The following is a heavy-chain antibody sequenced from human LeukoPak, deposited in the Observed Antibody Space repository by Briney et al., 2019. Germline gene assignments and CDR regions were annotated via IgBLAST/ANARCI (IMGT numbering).Heavy chain of an antibody. D-gene: IGHD2-15*01. CDR1: GFTFSSYA. CDR3: AKDLEFRDIVVVVAAADAFDI. J-gene: IGHJ3*02. Sequence: GGSLRLSCAASGFTFSSYAMSWVRQAPGKGLEWVSAISGSGGSTYYADSVKGRFTISRDNSKNTLYLQMNSLRAEDTAVYYCAKDLEFRDIVVVVAAADAFDIWGQGTMVTVSS. CDR2: ISGSGGST. V-gene: IGHV3-23*01.